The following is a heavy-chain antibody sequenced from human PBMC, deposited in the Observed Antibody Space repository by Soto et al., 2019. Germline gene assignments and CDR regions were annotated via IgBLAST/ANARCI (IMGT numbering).Heavy chain of an antibody. Sequence: QVQLQESGPGLVKPSETLAVTCTVSGGSVSSGSYYWSWIRQPPGKGLEWVGCISDTGSGDYNSSLRSRVTISVHTSTGQFYLRLNSVTAADTSVYYCARAHSGYDPLGMDVWGQGTRVTLSS. CDR3: ARAHSGYDPLGMDV. V-gene: IGHV4-61*01. D-gene: IGHD5-12*01. J-gene: IGHJ6*02. CDR1: GGSVSSGSYY. CDR2: ISDTGSG.